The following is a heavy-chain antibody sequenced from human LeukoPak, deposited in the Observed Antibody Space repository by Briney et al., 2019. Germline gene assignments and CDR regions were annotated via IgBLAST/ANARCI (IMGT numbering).Heavy chain of an antibody. CDR1: GFTFSSYA. V-gene: IGHV3-23*01. J-gene: IGHJ4*02. Sequence: PGGSLRLSCAASGFTFSSYAMSWVRQAPGKGLEWVSAISGSGGSTYYADSVKGRFTISRDNSKNTLYLQMNSLRAEDTAVYYRAKPVSMITFGGVIARDYWGQGTLVTVSS. D-gene: IGHD3-16*02. CDR2: ISGSGGST. CDR3: AKPVSMITFGGVIARDY.